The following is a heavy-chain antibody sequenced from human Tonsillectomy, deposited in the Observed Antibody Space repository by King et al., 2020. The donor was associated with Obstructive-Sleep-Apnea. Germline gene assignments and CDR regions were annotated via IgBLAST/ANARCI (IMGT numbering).Heavy chain of an antibody. Sequence: QLVQSGAEVKKPGASVKVSCKASGYNFTRFEIDWVRQATGQGLEWMGWMNPNSGNTGYAQKFQGIVTMTRNTSISTAYMELSSLRSDDTAVYYCARGTRAFGSWGQGTLVTVSS. CDR1: GYNFTRFE. CDR2: MNPNSGNT. J-gene: IGHJ4*02. CDR3: ARGTRAFGS. V-gene: IGHV1-8*01.